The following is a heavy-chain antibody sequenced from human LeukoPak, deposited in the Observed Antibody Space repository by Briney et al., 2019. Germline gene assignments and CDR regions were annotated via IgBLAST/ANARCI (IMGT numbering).Heavy chain of an antibody. D-gene: IGHD3-10*01. V-gene: IGHV4-4*07. J-gene: IGHJ4*02. Sequence: SETLSLTCTVSGVSISTYYWSWIRQPAGKGLEWIGRIYTSGSTNYNPSLKSRVTISVDTSKNQFSLKLSSVTAADTAVYYCARPGYYGSGSPMGEIDYWGQGTLVTVSS. CDR2: IYTSGST. CDR1: GVSISTYY. CDR3: ARPGYYGSGSPMGEIDY.